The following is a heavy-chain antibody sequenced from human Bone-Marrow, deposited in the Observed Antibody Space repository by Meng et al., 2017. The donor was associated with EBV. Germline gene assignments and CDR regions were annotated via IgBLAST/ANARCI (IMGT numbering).Heavy chain of an antibody. J-gene: IGHJ5*02. CDR1: GNSFSSYY. CDR2: INPSGGTT. Sequence: QVQLVPAVEEVKKPGASATVSCTASGNSFSSYYMRWVRQAPGKGLEWMGIINPSGGTTNYAQKYQGGVIITRATSTSTVYMVLSSLRSENTAVYYAAGVSMAVAGIGPWGQGTLVIVSS. V-gene: IGHV1-46*01. D-gene: IGHD6-19*01. CDR3: AGVSMAVAGIGP.